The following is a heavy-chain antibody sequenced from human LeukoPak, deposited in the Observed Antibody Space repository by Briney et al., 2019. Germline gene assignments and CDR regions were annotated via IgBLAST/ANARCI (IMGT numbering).Heavy chain of an antibody. CDR3: ARQMQSHGNFDS. Sequence: GGSLRLSCAASGFTFSTYGMHWVRQAPGKGLEWVAVISYDGSNEYYADSVKGRFTISRDNSKNTLYLQMSSLRAEDTAMYYCARQMQSHGNFDSWGQGTLVTVSS. V-gene: IGHV3-30*03. CDR1: GFTFSTYG. D-gene: IGHD1-26*01. CDR2: ISYDGSNE. J-gene: IGHJ4*02.